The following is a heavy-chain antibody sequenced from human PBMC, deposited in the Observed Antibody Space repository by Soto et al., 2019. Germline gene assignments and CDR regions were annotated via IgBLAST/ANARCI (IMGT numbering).Heavy chain of an antibody. CDR3: ARLSYYYDSRGNWFDP. Sequence: GESLKISCKGSGYSFTSYWIGWVRQMPGKGLEWMGIIYPGDPDTRYSPSFQGQVTISADKSISTAYLQWSSLKASDTAMYYCARLSYYYDSRGNWFDPWGQGTLVTVSS. D-gene: IGHD3-22*01. V-gene: IGHV5-51*01. J-gene: IGHJ5*02. CDR2: IYPGDPDT. CDR1: GYSFTSYW.